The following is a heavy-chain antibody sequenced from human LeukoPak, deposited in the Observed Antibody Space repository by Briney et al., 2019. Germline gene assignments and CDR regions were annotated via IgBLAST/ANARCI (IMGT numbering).Heavy chain of an antibody. Sequence: ASVKVSCKTSGYTFSDHYIYWVRQTPKQGLEWMGFINPRTGATYYAENFQGRVTLTRDTSISTAYLELRSDDTAVYYCAGVATKFQMLYPDFWGQESLVTVSS. D-gene: IGHD2-2*02. J-gene: IGHJ4*02. CDR3: AGVATKFQMLYPDF. CDR1: GYTFSDHY. V-gene: IGHV1-2*02. CDR2: INPRTGAT.